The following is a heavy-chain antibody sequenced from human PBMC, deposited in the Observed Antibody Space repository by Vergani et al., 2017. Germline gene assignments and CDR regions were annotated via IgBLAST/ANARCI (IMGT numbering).Heavy chain of an antibody. CDR1: GFTFSSYE. D-gene: IGHD3-10*01. V-gene: IGHV3-48*03. Sequence: EVQLVESGGGLVQPGGSLRLSCAASGFTFSSYEMNWVRQAPGKGLEWVSYISSRGSTIYYADSVKGRFTISRDNAKNSLYLQMNSLRAEDTAVYYCAREAITMVRGVIRNGMDVWGQGTTVTVSS. J-gene: IGHJ6*02. CDR2: ISSRGSTI. CDR3: AREAITMVRGVIRNGMDV.